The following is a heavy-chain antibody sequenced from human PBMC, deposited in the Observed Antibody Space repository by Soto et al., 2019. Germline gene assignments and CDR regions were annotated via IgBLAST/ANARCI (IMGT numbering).Heavy chain of an antibody. CDR1: GASVGSGSFY. CDR2: VFFSGST. CDR3: ARVSTYYFDSSGSYTSDY. J-gene: IGHJ4*02. V-gene: IGHV4-61*01. D-gene: IGHD3-22*01. Sequence: SETLSLTCTVSGASVGSGSFYWSWIRQPPGKGLEWIGYVFFSGSTNYNPSLKSRVTISIDTSKNQFSLKLISVTAADTAVYYCARVSTYYFDSSGSYTSDYWGQGTRVTVSS.